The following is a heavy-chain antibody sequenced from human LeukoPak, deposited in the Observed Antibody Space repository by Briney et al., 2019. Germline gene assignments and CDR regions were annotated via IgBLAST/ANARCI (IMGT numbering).Heavy chain of an antibody. J-gene: IGHJ5*02. CDR2: INPNSGGT. Sequence: ASVKVSCKASGYTFTGYYMHWVRQAPGQGLEWMGWINPNSGGTNYAQKFQGWVTMTRDTSISTAYMELSRLRSDDTAVYYCARGRNDILTGYPSGTYNWFDPWGQGTLVTVSS. V-gene: IGHV1-2*04. CDR1: GYTFTGYY. CDR3: ARGRNDILTGYPSGTYNWFDP. D-gene: IGHD3-9*01.